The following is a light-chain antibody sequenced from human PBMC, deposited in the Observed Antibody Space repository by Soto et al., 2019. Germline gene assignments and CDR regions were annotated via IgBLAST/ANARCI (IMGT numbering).Light chain of an antibody. Sequence: QSALTQPASVSGSPGQSITISCTGTSSDVGGYNYVSWYQQHPGKAPKLMIYEVSNRPSGVSNRFSGSKSGNTASLTISGLQAEDEAEDYCSAYTSSSTLCVFGTGTKLTVL. CDR1: SSDVGGYNY. CDR3: SAYTSSSTLCV. CDR2: EVS. V-gene: IGLV2-14*01. J-gene: IGLJ1*01.